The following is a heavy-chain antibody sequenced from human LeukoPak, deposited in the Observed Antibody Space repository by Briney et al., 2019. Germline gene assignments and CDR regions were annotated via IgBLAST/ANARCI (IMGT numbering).Heavy chain of an antibody. J-gene: IGHJ4*02. CDR3: VGQPWGSSWGIDY. V-gene: IGHV4-59*08. D-gene: IGHD6-6*01. Sequence: SETLSLTCTVSGGSISIYYWSWIRQPPGKGLEWIGYIYYSGSTNYNPSLKSRVTISVDTSKNQFSLKLSSVTAADTAVYYCVGQPWGSSWGIDYWGQGTLVTVSS. CDR1: GGSISIYY. CDR2: IYYSGST.